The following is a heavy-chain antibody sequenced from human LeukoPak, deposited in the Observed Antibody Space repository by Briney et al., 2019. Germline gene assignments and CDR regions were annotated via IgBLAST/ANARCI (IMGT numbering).Heavy chain of an antibody. D-gene: IGHD5-18*01. J-gene: IGHJ4*02. CDR2: ISYDGSNK. CDR3: AKAHADTPLLAY. CDR1: GFTFSSYG. V-gene: IGHV3-30*18. Sequence: GGSLRLSCAASGFTFSSYGMHWVRQAPGKGLEWVAVISYDGSNKYYADSEKGRFTISRDNSKNTLYLQMNSLRAEDTAVYYCAKAHADTPLLAYWGQGTLVTVSS.